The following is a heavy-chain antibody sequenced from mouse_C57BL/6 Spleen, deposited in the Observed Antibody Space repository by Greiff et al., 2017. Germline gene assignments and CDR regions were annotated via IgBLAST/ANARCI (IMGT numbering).Heavy chain of an antibody. CDR3: ASEAY. CDR2: IDPSDSYT. Sequence: VQLQQPGAELVKPGASVKLSCKASGYTFTSYWMQWVKQRPGQGLEWIGEIDPSDSYTNYNQKFKGKATLTVDTSSSTAYMQLSSLTSEDSAVYYCASEAYWGQGTLVTVSA. J-gene: IGHJ3*01. CDR1: GYTFTSYW. V-gene: IGHV1-50*01.